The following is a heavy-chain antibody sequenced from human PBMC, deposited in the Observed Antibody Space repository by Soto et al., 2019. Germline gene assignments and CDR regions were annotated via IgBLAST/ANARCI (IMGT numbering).Heavy chain of an antibody. V-gene: IGHV4-59*01. Sequence: SETLSLTCTVSGGSISSYYWSWIRQPPGKGLEWIGYTYYSGSTTYNPSLKSRVTISVDSSKNQFSLKLDSVTPADTAVYYCARVRGTAGKRYFDYWGPGTLVTVSS. D-gene: IGHD6-13*01. CDR2: TYYSGST. CDR1: GGSISSYY. CDR3: ARVRGTAGKRYFDY. J-gene: IGHJ4*02.